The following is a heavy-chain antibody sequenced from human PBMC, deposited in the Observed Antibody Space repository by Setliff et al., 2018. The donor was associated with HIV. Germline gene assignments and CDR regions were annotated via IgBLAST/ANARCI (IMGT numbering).Heavy chain of an antibody. D-gene: IGHD1-26*01. CDR1: GYSFTGYY. CDR3: AREGNSGHGGQIEFDY. CDR2: INPNSGGT. V-gene: IGHV1-2*02. J-gene: IGHJ4*02. Sequence: ASVKVSCKASGYSFTGYYMHWARQAPGQGLEWMGWINPNSGGTNYAQKFQGRVTMTRDTSTSTAYMELSRLRSDDTAVYYCAREGNSGHGGQIEFDYWGQGTLVTVSS.